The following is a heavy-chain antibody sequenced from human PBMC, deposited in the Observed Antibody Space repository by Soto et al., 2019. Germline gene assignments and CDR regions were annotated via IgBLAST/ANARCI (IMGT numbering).Heavy chain of an antibody. D-gene: IGHD2-2*01. CDR1: GFTFSSYG. CDR3: AKGPAIVLVPAAMTYYYCMDV. V-gene: IGHV3-30*18. Sequence: QVQLVESGGGVVQPGRSLRLSCAASGFTFSSYGMHWVRQAPGKGLEWVAVISYDGSNKYYADSVKGRFTISRDNSKNTLYLQMNRLRAADTAVYYCAKGPAIVLVPAAMTYYYCMDVWSQGTTLTVSS. CDR2: ISYDGSNK. J-gene: IGHJ6*02.